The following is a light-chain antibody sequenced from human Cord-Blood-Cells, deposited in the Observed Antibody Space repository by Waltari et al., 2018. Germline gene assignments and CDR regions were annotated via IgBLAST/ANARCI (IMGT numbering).Light chain of an antibody. CDR3: QVWDGDSNHVV. Sequence: SYMLTQPPSVSVAPGETARITCEGDNFGSRSVQWYQQKAGQAPVLVIYYDIDRPSGIPERFSGSNSDNTATLTISRVEAGDEADYYCQVWDGDSNHVVFGGGTKLTVL. CDR1: NFGSRS. CDR2: YDI. V-gene: IGLV3-21*04. J-gene: IGLJ2*01.